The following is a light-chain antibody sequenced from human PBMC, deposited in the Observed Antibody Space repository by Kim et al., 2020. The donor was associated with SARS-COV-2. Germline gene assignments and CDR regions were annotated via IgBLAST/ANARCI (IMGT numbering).Light chain of an antibody. CDR1: SSNIGAGYD. J-gene: IGLJ1*01. CDR3: QSYDSSLSALYV. Sequence: VTLSCTGSSSNIGAGYDLHWYPQLPGPAPKLLIYGNSNRPSGVPDRFSGSKSGTSASLAITGLQAEDEADYYCQSYDSSLSALYVFGTGTKVTVL. CDR2: GNS. V-gene: IGLV1-40*01.